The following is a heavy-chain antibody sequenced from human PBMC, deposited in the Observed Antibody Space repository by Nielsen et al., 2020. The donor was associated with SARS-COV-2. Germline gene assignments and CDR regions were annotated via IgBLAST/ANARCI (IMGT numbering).Heavy chain of an antibody. V-gene: IGHV4-59*08. J-gene: IGHJ4*02. CDR3: ARHWDRLRLGELSPPFDY. CDR1: GGSFSSYY. CDR2: IYYSGST. Sequence: SETLSLTCAVYGGSFSSYYWSWIRQPPGKGLEWIGYIYYSGSTNYNPSLKSRVTISVDTSKNQFSLKLSSVTAADTAVYYCARHWDRLRLGELSPPFDYWGQGTLVTVSS. D-gene: IGHD3-16*02.